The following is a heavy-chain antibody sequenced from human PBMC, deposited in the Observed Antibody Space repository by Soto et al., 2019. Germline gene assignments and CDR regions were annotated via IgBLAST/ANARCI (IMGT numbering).Heavy chain of an antibody. CDR1: GGTFSSYA. Sequence: SVKVSCKASGGTFSSYAISWVRQAPGQGLEWMGGIIPIFGTANYAQKFQGRVTITADESTSTAYMELSSLRSEDTAVYYCARGYSGYDSDYYYYGMDVWGQGTRSPSP. D-gene: IGHD5-12*01. J-gene: IGHJ6*02. CDR3: ARGYSGYDSDYYYYGMDV. CDR2: IIPIFGTA. V-gene: IGHV1-69*13.